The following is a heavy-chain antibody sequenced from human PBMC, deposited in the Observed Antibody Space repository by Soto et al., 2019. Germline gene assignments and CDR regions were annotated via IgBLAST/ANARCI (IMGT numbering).Heavy chain of an antibody. D-gene: IGHD2-2*01. CDR1: GFVFSHFA. V-gene: IGHV3-30*04. CDR2: SSYDGSKN. CDR3: ARDDLRVLTAAAIPEH. J-gene: IGHJ4*02. Sequence: QVQLVESGGGVVQPGKSLRLSCAASGFVFSHFAMHWVRQAPGKGLEWVAVSSYDGSKNFYADAVKGRFTISRDHSKSTLYLQMDSLRPEDTAMYFCARDDLRVLTAAAIPEHWGQGILVTVSS.